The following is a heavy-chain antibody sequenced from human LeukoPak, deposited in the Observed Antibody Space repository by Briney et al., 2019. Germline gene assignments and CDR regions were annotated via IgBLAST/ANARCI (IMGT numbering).Heavy chain of an antibody. CDR2: ISSNSTSTM. Sequence: PGGSLRLSCAASGFTFTYYQMNWVRQAPGKGLEWVSYISSNSTSTMYYADSVKGRFTISRDNAKNSLCLQMNSLRAEDTAVYYCARDFPVLNVWGQGTTVTVSS. J-gene: IGHJ6*02. V-gene: IGHV3-48*03. CDR1: GFTFTYYQ. CDR3: ARDFPVLNV. D-gene: IGHD3-9*01.